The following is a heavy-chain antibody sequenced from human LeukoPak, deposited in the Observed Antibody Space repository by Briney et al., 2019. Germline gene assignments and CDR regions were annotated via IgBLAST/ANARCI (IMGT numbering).Heavy chain of an antibody. Sequence: GGSLRLSCAASGFTFSSYAMGWVRQAPGKGLEWVSAISGSGGSTYYADSVKGRFTISRDNSKNTLYLQMNSLRAEDTAVYYCAISGYSGYGTFDYWAREPWSPSPQ. D-gene: IGHD5-12*01. CDR1: GFTFSSYA. CDR2: ISGSGGST. V-gene: IGHV3-23*01. J-gene: IGHJ4*02. CDR3: AISGYSGYGTFDY.